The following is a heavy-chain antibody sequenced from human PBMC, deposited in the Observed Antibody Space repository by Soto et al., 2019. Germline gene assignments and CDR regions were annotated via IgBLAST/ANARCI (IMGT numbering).Heavy chain of an antibody. J-gene: IGHJ6*02. CDR3: ARDSLGNEVWFNPYGMDV. CDR2: IKSKTDGGTT. Sequence: GGSLRLSCAASGFTFSNAYINWVRQAPGKGLEWLGHIKSKTDGGTTDYAAPVKGRFTVSRDDSKDTLYLQMNSLKTEDTAVYYCARDSLGNEVWFNPYGMDVWGQGTTVTVSS. D-gene: IGHD3-10*01. V-gene: IGHV3-15*01. CDR1: GFTFSNAY.